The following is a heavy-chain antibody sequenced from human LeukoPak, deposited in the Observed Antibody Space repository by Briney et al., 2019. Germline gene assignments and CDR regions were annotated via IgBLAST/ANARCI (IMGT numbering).Heavy chain of an antibody. D-gene: IGHD3-22*01. CDR2: INPSGGST. Sequence: ASVKVSCKASGYTFTIYYMHWVRQAPGQGLEWMGIINPSGGSTSYAQKFQGRVTMTRDMSTSTVYMELSSLRSEDTAVYYCARDLHYYDSSRYFDYWGQGTLVTVSS. V-gene: IGHV1-46*01. CDR1: GYTFTIYY. CDR3: ARDLHYYDSSRYFDY. J-gene: IGHJ4*02.